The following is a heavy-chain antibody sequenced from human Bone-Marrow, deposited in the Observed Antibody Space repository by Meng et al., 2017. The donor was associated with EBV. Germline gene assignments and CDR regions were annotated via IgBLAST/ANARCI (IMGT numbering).Heavy chain of an antibody. D-gene: IGHD3-10*01. V-gene: IGHV1-8*01. Sequence: VQLVQSGPEEKKPGASVKVSCKSSGYTFTNYDINWVRQAPGQGLEWMGWMDPSSGKTDYSQKFQGRVSMTRDTSISTAYMELSNVISEDTAVYYCAREVYASGSYRSDPWGQGTLVTVSS. J-gene: IGHJ5*02. CDR1: GYTFTNYD. CDR2: MDPSSGKT. CDR3: AREVYASGSYRSDP.